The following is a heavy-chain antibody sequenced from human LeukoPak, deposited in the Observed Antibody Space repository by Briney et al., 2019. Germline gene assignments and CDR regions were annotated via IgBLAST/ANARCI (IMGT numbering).Heavy chain of an antibody. D-gene: IGHD3-9*01. CDR3: ARDASYYDILTGYYNWFDP. Sequence: PGRSLRLSCAASGFTFSSYAMHWVRQAPGKGLEWVAVISYDGSNKYYADSVKGRFTISRDNSKNTLYLQMNSLRAEDTAVYYCARDASYYDILTGYYNWFDPWGQGTLVTVSS. CDR2: ISYDGSNK. J-gene: IGHJ5*02. V-gene: IGHV3-30-3*01. CDR1: GFTFSSYA.